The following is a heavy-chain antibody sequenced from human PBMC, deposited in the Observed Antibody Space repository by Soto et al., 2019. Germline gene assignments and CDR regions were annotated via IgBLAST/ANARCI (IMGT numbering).Heavy chain of an antibody. CDR1: GYTFTSYG. D-gene: IGHD3-10*01. Sequence: GASVKVSCKASGYTFTSYGISWVRQAPGQGLEWMGWISAYNGNTNYAQKLQGRVTMTTDTSTTTAYMELRSLRSDDTAIYYCAMVPLPYHALDCWGQGALVTVSS. V-gene: IGHV1-18*01. CDR3: AMVPLPYHALDC. CDR2: ISAYNGNT. J-gene: IGHJ4*02.